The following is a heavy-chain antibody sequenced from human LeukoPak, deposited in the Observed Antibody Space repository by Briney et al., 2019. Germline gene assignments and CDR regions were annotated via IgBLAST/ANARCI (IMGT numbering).Heavy chain of an antibody. CDR2: INPNSGGT. CDR3: AREAGLDPLGAFYDY. CDR1: GYTFTGYY. Sequence: PVASVKVSCKASGYTFTGYYVHWVRQAPGQGLEWMGWINPNSGGTNYAQKFQGRVTMTRDTSISTAYMELSRLRSDDTAVYYCAREAGLDPLGAFYDYWGQGTLVTVSS. D-gene: IGHD3/OR15-3a*01. J-gene: IGHJ4*02. V-gene: IGHV1-2*02.